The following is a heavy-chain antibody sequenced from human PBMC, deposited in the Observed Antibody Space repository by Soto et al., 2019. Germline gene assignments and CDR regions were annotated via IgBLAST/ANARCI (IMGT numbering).Heavy chain of an antibody. Sequence: GGSLRLSCAASGFTVSSNYMSWVRQAPGKGLEWVSVIYSGGSTYYAYSVKGRFTISRDNSKNTLYLQMNSLRAEDTAVYYCARGSYSSSPPYYYYYYMDVWGKGTTVTVSS. V-gene: IGHV3-66*01. CDR2: IYSGGST. D-gene: IGHD6-6*01. J-gene: IGHJ6*03. CDR1: GFTVSSNY. CDR3: ARGSYSSSPPYYYYYYMDV.